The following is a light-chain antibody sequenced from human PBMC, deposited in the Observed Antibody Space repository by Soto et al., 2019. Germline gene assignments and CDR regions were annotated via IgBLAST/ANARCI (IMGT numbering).Light chain of an antibody. CDR1: QSVSVW. Sequence: DIQMTQSPSTLSASVGDRVTITCRASQSVSVWLAWYQQKPGNAPKALIYKASTLQTGVPSRFSGSGSGTEFTLTISSLQPDDFATYYCQQYNPYPLTFGGGTKVEIK. J-gene: IGKJ4*01. CDR2: KAS. V-gene: IGKV1-5*03. CDR3: QQYNPYPLT.